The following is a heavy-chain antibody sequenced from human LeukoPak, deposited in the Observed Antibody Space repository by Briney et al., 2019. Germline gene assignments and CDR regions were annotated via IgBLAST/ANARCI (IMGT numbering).Heavy chain of an antibody. D-gene: IGHD3-22*01. Sequence: GGSLRLSCAASGFTFSSYEMNWVRQAPGKGLEWVSYISSSGSTIYCADSVKGRFTISRDNAKNSLYLQMNSLRAEDTAVYYCARYLYYYDSSGTPFDYWGQGTLVTVSS. CDR3: ARYLYYYDSSGTPFDY. J-gene: IGHJ4*02. CDR1: GFTFSSYE. CDR2: ISSSGSTI. V-gene: IGHV3-48*03.